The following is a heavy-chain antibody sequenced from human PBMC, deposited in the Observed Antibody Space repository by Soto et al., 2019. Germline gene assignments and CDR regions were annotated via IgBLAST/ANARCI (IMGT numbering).Heavy chain of an antibody. CDR3: ARRYGSAIDY. V-gene: IGHV4-59*08. D-gene: IGHD1-26*01. J-gene: IGHJ4*01. CDR2: IYYSGST. Sequence: QVQLQESGPGLVKPSETLSLTCTVSGGTISSWYWSWIRQPTGKGLEWIGYIYYSGSTNCNPSIKSRVNISVDTSNNRSSLKLSSVTAADTAVYSCARRYGSAIDYWGHGPLVTVSS. CDR1: GGTISSWY.